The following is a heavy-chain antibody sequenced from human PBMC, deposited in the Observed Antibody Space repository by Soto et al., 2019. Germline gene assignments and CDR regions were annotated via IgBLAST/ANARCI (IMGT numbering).Heavy chain of an antibody. V-gene: IGHV1-69*01. CDR1: GGTFSSYA. J-gene: IGHJ6*02. D-gene: IGHD1-26*01. Sequence: QVQLVQSGAEVKKPGSSVKVSCKASGGTFSSYAITWVRQAPGQGLEWMGGIIPILGAANYAQKLQGRVTIIADDSTNTAYMELSSLRSEDTAMYYCAGARQVGRFFYGMDVWGQGTTVTVSS. CDR2: IIPILGAA. CDR3: AGARQVGRFFYGMDV.